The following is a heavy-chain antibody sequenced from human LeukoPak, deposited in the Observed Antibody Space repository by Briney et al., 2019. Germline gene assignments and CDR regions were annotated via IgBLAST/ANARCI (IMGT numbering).Heavy chain of an antibody. CDR2: IYYSGST. V-gene: IGHV4-30-4*01. CDR1: GGSISSGDYY. Sequence: PSQTLSLTCTVSGGSISSGDYYWSWIRQPPGKGLEWLRYIYYSGSTYYNPSLKSRVTISVDTSKNQFSLKLSSVTAADTAVYYCARGKYYYGSGSYKIDAFDIWGQGTMVTVSS. J-gene: IGHJ3*02. D-gene: IGHD3-10*01. CDR3: ARGKYYYGSGSYKIDAFDI.